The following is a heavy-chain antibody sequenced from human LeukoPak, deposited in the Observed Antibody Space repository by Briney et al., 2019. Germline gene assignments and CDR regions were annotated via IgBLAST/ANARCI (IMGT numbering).Heavy chain of an antibody. J-gene: IGHJ3*02. CDR2: ISGSGGST. CDR1: GSSFSSYA. CDR3: AKDDAFDI. Sequence: GGSLSPACAPYGSSFSSYAMSWARLHPGKWLEWVSAISGSGGSTYYADSVKGRFTISRDNSKTTLYLQMNSLRAEDTAVYYCAKDDAFDIWGQGTMGTVSS. V-gene: IGHV3-23*01.